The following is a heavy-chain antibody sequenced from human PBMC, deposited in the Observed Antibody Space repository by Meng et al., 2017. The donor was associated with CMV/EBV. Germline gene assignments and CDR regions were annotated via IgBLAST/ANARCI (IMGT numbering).Heavy chain of an antibody. Sequence: GGSLRLSCAVSGLTVSSNYMSWVRQAPGKGLEWVSVIYSGGTTGYEDSVRGRFTISRDKSKNTLYLQMNSLRVEDTAVYYCERSSGWYAFDMWGQGTMVTVSS. J-gene: IGHJ3*02. D-gene: IGHD6-19*01. CDR1: GLTVSSNY. CDR2: IYSGGTT. CDR3: ERSSGWYAFDM. V-gene: IGHV3-53*01.